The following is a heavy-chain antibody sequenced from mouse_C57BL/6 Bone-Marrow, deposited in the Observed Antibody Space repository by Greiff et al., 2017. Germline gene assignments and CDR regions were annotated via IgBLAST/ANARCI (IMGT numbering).Heavy chain of an antibody. CDR2: IYPGSGST. CDR1: GYTFTDYY. Sequence: VQLQQSGAELVRPGASVKLSCKASGYTFTDYYINWVKQRPGQGLEWIARIYPGSGSTYYNEKFKGKATLTAEKSSSTAYMQLSSLTSEDSAVYFCARSGWLPWFAYWGQGTLVTVSA. D-gene: IGHD2-3*01. J-gene: IGHJ3*01. CDR3: ARSGWLPWFAY. V-gene: IGHV1-76*01.